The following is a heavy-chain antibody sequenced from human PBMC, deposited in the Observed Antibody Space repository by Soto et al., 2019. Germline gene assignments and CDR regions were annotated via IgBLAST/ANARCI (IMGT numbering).Heavy chain of an antibody. CDR3: GRVPLDGNYANGVDV. V-gene: IGHV3-7*03. CDR2: IDTDGSRK. CDR1: GFNFNAYW. Sequence: EVQLVESGGGLVQPGGSLRLSCAVSGFNFNAYWMYWVRQAPGKGLEWVANIDTDGSRKNYVDSVKGRFIISRDNAKNSLLLQMNSLSADDTAVYYCGRVPLDGNYANGVDVW. D-gene: IGHD4-17*01. J-gene: IGHJ6*01.